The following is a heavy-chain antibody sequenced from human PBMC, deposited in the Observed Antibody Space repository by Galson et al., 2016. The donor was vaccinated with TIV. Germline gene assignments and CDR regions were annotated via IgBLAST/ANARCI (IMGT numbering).Heavy chain of an antibody. V-gene: IGHV3-49*04. Sequence: SLRLSCAASGFTFGDYGMSWVRQAPGKGLEWIGFIRTGGYGESTEYAASVKGRFTMSRDDSKSIAYLQMNSLKTEDTAVYYCSRRVHLDYWGPGTLVTVSS. CDR2: IRTGGYGEST. J-gene: IGHJ4*02. CDR1: GFTFGDYG. CDR3: SRRVHLDY.